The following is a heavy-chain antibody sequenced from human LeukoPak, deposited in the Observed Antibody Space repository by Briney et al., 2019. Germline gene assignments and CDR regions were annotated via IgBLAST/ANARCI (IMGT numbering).Heavy chain of an antibody. V-gene: IGHV1-18*01. CDR2: ISAYNGNT. D-gene: IGHD1-26*01. J-gene: IGHJ4*02. CDR1: GCTFTSCG. Sequence: ASVKVSCKAPGCTFTSCGISWVRQAPGQGLEWMGWISAYNGNTNYAQKLQGRVTMTTDTSTSTAYMELRSLRSDDTAVYYCARDRWELLSGSDYWGQGTLVTVSS. CDR3: ARDRWELLSGSDY.